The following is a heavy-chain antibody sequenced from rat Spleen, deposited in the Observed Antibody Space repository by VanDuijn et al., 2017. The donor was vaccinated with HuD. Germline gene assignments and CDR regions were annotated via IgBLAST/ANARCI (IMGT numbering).Heavy chain of an antibody. CDR3: ARAGYLRDWYFDF. Sequence: EVQLVESGGGLVQPGRSLKLSCAASGFTFSDYAMAWVRQAPKKGLEWVATIIYDGSSTYYRDSVKGRFTISRDNTKNNLYLQMDNLRSEDTATYYCARAGYLRDWYFDFWGPGTMVTVSS. CDR1: GFTFSDYA. CDR2: IIYDGSST. V-gene: IGHV5-17*01. D-gene: IGHD2-2*01. J-gene: IGHJ1*01.